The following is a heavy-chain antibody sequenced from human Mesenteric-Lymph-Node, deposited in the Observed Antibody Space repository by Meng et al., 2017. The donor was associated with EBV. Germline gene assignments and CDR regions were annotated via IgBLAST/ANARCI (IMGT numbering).Heavy chain of an antibody. CDR2: IYHSGTT. J-gene: IGHJ5*02. Sequence: VQLQASGPGLVEPSGTLSLTCAVSGDSVSSSYWWTWVRQPPGKGLEWVGEIYHSGTTNYNPSLKSRVTISVDKSKNQFSLKLTSVTAADTAVYYCARVDYYDSSSLFDPWGQGTLVTVSS. V-gene: IGHV4-4*02. CDR1: GDSVSSSYW. D-gene: IGHD3-22*01. CDR3: ARVDYYDSSSLFDP.